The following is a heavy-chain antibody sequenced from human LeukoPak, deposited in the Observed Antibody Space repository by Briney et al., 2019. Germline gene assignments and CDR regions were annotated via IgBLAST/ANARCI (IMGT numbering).Heavy chain of an antibody. CDR3: ARDLGDP. J-gene: IGHJ5*02. CDR2: INPSGGST. CDR1: GYTFTSYY. D-gene: IGHD3-10*01. Sequence: GASVKVSCKASGYTFTSYYMHWVRQAPGQGLEWMGIINPSGGSTSYAQKFQGRVTMTRDTSISTAYMELSRLRSDDTAVYYCARDLGDPWGQGTLVTVSS. V-gene: IGHV1-46*01.